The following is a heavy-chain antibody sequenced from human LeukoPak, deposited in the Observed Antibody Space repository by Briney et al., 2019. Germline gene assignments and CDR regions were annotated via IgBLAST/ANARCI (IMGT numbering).Heavy chain of an antibody. CDR2: ISGSGGST. CDR1: GFTFSSYA. D-gene: IGHD3-10*01. J-gene: IGHJ4*02. Sequence: GGSLRLSCAASGFTFSSYAMSWVRQAPGKRLEWVSAISGSGGSTYYADSVKGRFTISRDNSKNTLYLQMNSLRAEDTAVYYCAKDARTMVQGAYYFDYWGQGTLVTVSS. CDR3: AKDARTMVQGAYYFDY. V-gene: IGHV3-23*01.